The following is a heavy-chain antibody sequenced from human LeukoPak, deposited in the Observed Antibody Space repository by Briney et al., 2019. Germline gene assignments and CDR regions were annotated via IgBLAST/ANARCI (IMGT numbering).Heavy chain of an antibody. D-gene: IGHD1-14*01. Sequence: PGGSLRLSCASSGFNFGAYWMSWVRQAPGKGLEWVATIKQDESEKYYVDSVKGRFTTSRDNSKNTLYLQMNSLRAEDTAVYYCAREVETGVNWFDPWGQGTLVTVSS. V-gene: IGHV3-7*01. CDR3: AREVETGVNWFDP. J-gene: IGHJ5*02. CDR2: IKQDESEK. CDR1: GFNFGAYW.